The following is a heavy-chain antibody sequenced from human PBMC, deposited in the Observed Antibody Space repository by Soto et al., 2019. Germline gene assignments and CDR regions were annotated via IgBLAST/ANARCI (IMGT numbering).Heavy chain of an antibody. CDR3: ARALYRGGSYYVFDN. CDR2: ISAYNGNT. J-gene: IGHJ4*02. Sequence: QVPLVQSGAEVKKPGASVTVSCKTSGYTPTNYDIGWVRQAPGQGLEWMGWISAYNGNTNSAQKLQGRLTMTTDTSTRPAYMELRSLRSDDTAVYYCARALYRGGSYYVFDNWGQGTLVPVSS. D-gene: IGHD1-26*01. V-gene: IGHV1-18*01. CDR1: GYTPTNYD.